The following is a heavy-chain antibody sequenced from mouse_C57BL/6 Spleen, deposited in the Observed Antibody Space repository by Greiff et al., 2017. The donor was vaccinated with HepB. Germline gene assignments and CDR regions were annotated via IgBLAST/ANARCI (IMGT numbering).Heavy chain of an antibody. CDR3: ARSFYYVSWFAY. CDR2: ISGGGGNT. V-gene: IGHV5-9*01. J-gene: IGHJ3*01. CDR1: GFTFSSYT. D-gene: IGHD2-1*01. Sequence: EVKLVESGGGLVKPGGSLKLSCAASGFTFSSYTMSWVRQTPEKRLEWVATISGGGGNTYYPDSVKGRFTISRDNAKNTLYLQMSSLRSEDTALYYCARSFYYVSWFAYWGQGTLVTVSA.